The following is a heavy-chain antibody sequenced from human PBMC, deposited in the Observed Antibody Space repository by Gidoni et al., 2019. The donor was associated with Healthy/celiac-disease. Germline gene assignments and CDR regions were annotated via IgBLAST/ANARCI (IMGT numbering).Heavy chain of an antibody. V-gene: IGHV4-39*01. CDR1: GGSISSSSYY. Sequence: QLQLQESGPGLVKPSETLSLTCTVSGGSISSSSYYWGWIRQPPGKGLEWIGSIYYSGSTYYNPSLKSRVTISVDTPKNQFSLKLSSVTAADTAVYYCARQGSGYGAFDYWGQGTLVTVSS. CDR2: IYYSGST. D-gene: IGHD5-12*01. CDR3: ARQGSGYGAFDY. J-gene: IGHJ4*02.